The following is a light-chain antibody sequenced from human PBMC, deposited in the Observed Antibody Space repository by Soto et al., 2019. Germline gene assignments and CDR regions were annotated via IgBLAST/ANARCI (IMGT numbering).Light chain of an antibody. CDR1: QTVLFTSNNKNF. Sequence: DIVMTQSPESLAVSLGGRATIHCKSSQTVLFTSNNKNFLAWYQHKVGQPPKLLTNWASIRESGVPDRFSGRGSGSDFSLTISNLQAEDVAVYYCQQYYRGPPTFGQGTKVDIK. CDR3: QQYYRGPPT. CDR2: WAS. V-gene: IGKV4-1*01. J-gene: IGKJ1*01.